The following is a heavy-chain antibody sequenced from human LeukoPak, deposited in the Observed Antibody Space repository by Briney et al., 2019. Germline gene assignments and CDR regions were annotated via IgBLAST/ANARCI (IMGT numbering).Heavy chain of an antibody. J-gene: IGHJ4*02. Sequence: GGSLRLSCAASGFTFSSYAMSWVRQAPGKGLEWVSAISGSGGTTWYADSVKGRFTISRDTNTLYLQMNSLRAEDTAVYYCARKSDSLLVREGDCWGQGTLVTVSS. D-gene: IGHD3-10*01. V-gene: IGHV3-23*01. CDR2: ISGSGGTT. CDR3: ARKSDSLLVREGDC. CDR1: GFTFSSYA.